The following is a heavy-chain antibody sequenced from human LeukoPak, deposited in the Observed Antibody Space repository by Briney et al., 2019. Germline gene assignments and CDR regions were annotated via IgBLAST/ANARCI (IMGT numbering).Heavy chain of an antibody. CDR2: ISWNGGRL. J-gene: IGHJ6*03. CDR3: ARVLASYYDSSGYYFEGYYYYYMDV. CDR1: GFSFDEYA. Sequence: PGGSLRLSCTASGFSFDEYAMHWVRQAPGKGLEWVSGISWNGGRLDYADSVKGRFTISRDDAKNSLYLQMNSLRAEDTALYYCARVLASYYDSSGYYFEGYYYYYMDVWGKGTTVTVSS. V-gene: IGHV3-9*01. D-gene: IGHD3-22*01.